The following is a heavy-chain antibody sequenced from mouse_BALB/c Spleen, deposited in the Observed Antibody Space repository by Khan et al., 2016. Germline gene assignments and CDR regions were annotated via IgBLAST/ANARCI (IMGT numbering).Heavy chain of an antibody. CDR2: IRHKANGYTT. D-gene: IGHD2-2*01. J-gene: IGHJ4*01. Sequence: EVELVESGGGLVQPGGSLRLSCATSGFTFTDYYMSWVRQPPGKALEWLGFIRHKANGYTTETSASVKGRFTISRDNSQIILYLQMNTLRAEASATYYYARDMEGYDDTKDYWEQGTSVTVSS. CDR3: ARDMEGYDDTKDY. V-gene: IGHV7-3*02. CDR1: GFTFTDYY.